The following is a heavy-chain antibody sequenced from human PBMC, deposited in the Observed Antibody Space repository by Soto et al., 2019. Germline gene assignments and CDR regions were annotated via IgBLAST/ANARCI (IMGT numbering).Heavy chain of an antibody. V-gene: IGHV1-8*01. CDR2: MNRNSGNT. CDR3: ATSRWGGSATVTNPGYDYMDV. Sequence: QVPLVQSGAEVKKPGASVKVSCKASGYIFTSYDINWVRQASGQGLEWMGWMNRNSGNTVYAQKFQGRVTMTRDTSITTAYMELSSLRAEDTAVYYGATSRWGGSATVTNPGYDYMDVWGKGTTVTVSS. J-gene: IGHJ6*04. D-gene: IGHD4-17*01. CDR1: GYIFTSYD.